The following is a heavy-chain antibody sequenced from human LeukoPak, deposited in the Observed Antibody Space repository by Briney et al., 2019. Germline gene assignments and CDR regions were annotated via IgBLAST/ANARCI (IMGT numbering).Heavy chain of an antibody. Sequence: GGSLRLSCGASGFSFNTYGIHWVRQAPGKGLEWVAVTWYDGSIKYYADSVKGRFSISRDNIKNTVYLQMNSLRAEDTAVYYCARGYYGTGKFDYWGQGTLVTVSS. D-gene: IGHD3-10*01. CDR3: ARGYYGTGKFDY. V-gene: IGHV3-33*01. CDR1: GFSFNTYG. CDR2: TWYDGSIK. J-gene: IGHJ4*02.